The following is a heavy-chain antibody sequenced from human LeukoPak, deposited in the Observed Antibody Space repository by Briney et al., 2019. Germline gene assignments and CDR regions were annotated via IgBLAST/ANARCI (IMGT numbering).Heavy chain of an antibody. CDR2: ISSTSSAI. D-gene: IGHD3-16*01. CDR3: ARVIGSYGDSAY. CDR1: GFTFSSYS. V-gene: IGHV3-48*04. Sequence: GGSLRLSCAASGFTFSSYSMNGVRQAPGKGLEWLSYISSTSSAIYYADSLKGRFTISRDNAKNSLYLQMNSLRAEDTAVYYCARVIGSYGDSAYWGQGTLVTVSS. J-gene: IGHJ4*02.